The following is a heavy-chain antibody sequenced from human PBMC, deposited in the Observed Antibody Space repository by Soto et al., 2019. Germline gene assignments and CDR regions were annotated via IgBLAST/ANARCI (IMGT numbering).Heavy chain of an antibody. J-gene: IGHJ4*02. CDR1: GYTFSSYS. CDR2: ISTTSGNT. D-gene: IGHD2-8*01. CDR3: ARDNGYYDF. Sequence: ASVKVSCKTSGYTFSSYSINWVRQAPGQGLEWMAWISTTSGNTHYAERVQGRVTVTLDKSARTAFMEMWGLTSDDTAVYFCARDNGYYDFWGQGTLVTVSS. V-gene: IGHV1-18*01.